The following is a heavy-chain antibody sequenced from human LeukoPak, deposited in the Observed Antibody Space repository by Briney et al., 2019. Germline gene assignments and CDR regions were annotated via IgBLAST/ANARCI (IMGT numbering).Heavy chain of an antibody. CDR2: IIPIFGTA. Sequence: ASVKVSCKASGGTFSSYAISWVRQAPGQGLEWMGGIIPIFGTANYAQKFQGRVTITADESTSTAYMELSSLRSEDTAVYYCARGRYYDSSGYSRFDYWGQGTLVTVSS. CDR1: GGTFSSYA. V-gene: IGHV1-69*13. J-gene: IGHJ4*02. D-gene: IGHD3-22*01. CDR3: ARGRYYDSSGYSRFDY.